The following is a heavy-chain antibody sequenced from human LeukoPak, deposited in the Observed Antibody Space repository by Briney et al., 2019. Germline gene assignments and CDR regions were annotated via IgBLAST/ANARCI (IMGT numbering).Heavy chain of an antibody. CDR1: GGSVSSSF. CDR3: ARVGPTDDYGESHDAFDI. CDR2: IYYSGST. Sequence: PSETLSLTCSVSGGSVSSSFWSWIRQPPGKGLEWIGHIYYSGSTNYNPYLKSRLTISVVPFKTLFSLKVTSVTAADTAVYYCARVGPTDDYGESHDAFDIWGQGTLVAVSS. J-gene: IGHJ3*02. D-gene: IGHD4-17*01. V-gene: IGHV4-59*02.